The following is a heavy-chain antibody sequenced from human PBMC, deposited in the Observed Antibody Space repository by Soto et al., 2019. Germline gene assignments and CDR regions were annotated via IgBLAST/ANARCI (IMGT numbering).Heavy chain of an antibody. CDR1: GFTFSSYA. CDR3: ARAGDYDFWSGYYSDY. CDR2: ISSNGGST. V-gene: IGHV3-64*01. Sequence: EVQLVESGGGLVQPGGSLRLSCAASGFTFSSYAMHWVRQAPGKGLEYVSAISSNGGSTYYANSVKGRFTTSRDNSKNTLYLQKGSLRAEDMAVYYCARAGDYDFWSGYYSDYWGQGTLVTVSS. D-gene: IGHD3-3*01. J-gene: IGHJ4*02.